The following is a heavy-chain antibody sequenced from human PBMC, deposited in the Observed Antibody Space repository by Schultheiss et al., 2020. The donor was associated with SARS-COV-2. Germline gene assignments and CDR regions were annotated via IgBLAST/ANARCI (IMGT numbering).Heavy chain of an antibody. J-gene: IGHJ4*02. CDR1: GFTFSSYE. D-gene: IGHD1-7*01. V-gene: IGHV3-21*01. Sequence: GGSLRLSCAASGFTFSSYEMNWVRQAPGKGLEWVSSISSSSSYIYYADSVKGRFTISRDNAKNSLYLQMNSLRAEDTSVYYCAKVEGNWNYGRYFDYWGQGTLVTVSS. CDR2: ISSSSSYI. CDR3: AKVEGNWNYGRYFDY.